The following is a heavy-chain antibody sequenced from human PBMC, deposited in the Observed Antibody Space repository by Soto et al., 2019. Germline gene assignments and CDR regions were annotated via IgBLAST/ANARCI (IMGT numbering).Heavy chain of an antibody. CDR3: AREETAWPLAYGLDV. J-gene: IGHJ6*02. CDR2: IGTRSDI. CDR1: GFTLSSYS. Sequence: GGSLRLSCAASGFTLSSYSMHWVRQAPGKGLEWVASIGTRSDIYYADSVKGRFTVSRDNAKNSLSLQMNSLRAEDTGVYYCAREETAWPLAYGLDVWGQGTTVTVSS. V-gene: IGHV3-21*01. D-gene: IGHD2-21*02.